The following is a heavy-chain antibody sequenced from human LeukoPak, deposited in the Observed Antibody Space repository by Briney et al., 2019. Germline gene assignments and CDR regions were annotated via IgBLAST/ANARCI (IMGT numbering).Heavy chain of an antibody. J-gene: IGHJ6*03. CDR1: EFSFSSYW. Sequence: SGGSLRLSCAASEFSFSSYWMSWVRQAPGKGLEWVANIKQDGSEKYYVGSVKGRFTISRDNAKNSLYLQMNSLRAEDTAVYYCASRGYSNFYYYMDVWGKGTTVTVSS. CDR2: IKQDGSEK. D-gene: IGHD5-18*01. CDR3: ASRGYSNFYYYMDV. V-gene: IGHV3-7*01.